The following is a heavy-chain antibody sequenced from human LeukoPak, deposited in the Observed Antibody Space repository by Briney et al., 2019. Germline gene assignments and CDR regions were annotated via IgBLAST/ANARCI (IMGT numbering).Heavy chain of an antibody. CDR1: GGSISNYY. D-gene: IGHD3-22*01. CDR2: IYETGHT. V-gene: IGHV4-59*08. Sequence: SETLSLTCTVSGGSISNYYWSWIRQPPGKGLEWIAYIYETGHTGYNPSLKTRVTISLDTSKNQFSLKLNSVTAADTAVYYCARVSIYDSSGYPFDYWGQGTLVTVSS. CDR3: ARVSIYDSSGYPFDY. J-gene: IGHJ4*02.